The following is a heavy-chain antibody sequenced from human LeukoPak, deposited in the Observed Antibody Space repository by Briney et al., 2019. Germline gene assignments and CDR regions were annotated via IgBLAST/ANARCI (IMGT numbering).Heavy chain of an antibody. Sequence: GGSLRLSCAASGFTFSTYGMHWVRQAPGKRLEWVAVISYDGGSKYYADSVKGRFTISRDNSKNTLFLQMNSLRHEDTAMFYCARDANYFGSGMTFNWFDPWGQGTLVTVSS. CDR3: ARDANYFGSGMTFNWFDP. CDR1: GFTFSTYG. J-gene: IGHJ5*02. D-gene: IGHD3-10*01. CDR2: ISYDGGSK. V-gene: IGHV3-30*03.